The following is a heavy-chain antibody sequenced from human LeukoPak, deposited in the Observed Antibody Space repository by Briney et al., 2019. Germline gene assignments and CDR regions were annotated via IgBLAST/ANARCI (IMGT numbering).Heavy chain of an antibody. CDR3: ARTESATSSIDY. CDR1: GYIVSDHY. J-gene: IGHJ4*02. V-gene: IGHV3-72*01. CDR2: SRNRARRYTT. Sequence: PGRSLRLSCAASGYIVSDHYMDWVRQAPGKGVEWVGRSRNRARRYTTEYGASVKGRFTLSRDDSKNSVLLQMHSLKTEVMVVYYCARTESATSSIDYWGQGTLVTVSS.